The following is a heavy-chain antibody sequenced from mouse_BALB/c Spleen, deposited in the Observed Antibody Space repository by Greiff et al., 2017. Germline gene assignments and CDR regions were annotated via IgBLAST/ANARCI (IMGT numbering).Heavy chain of an antibody. V-gene: IGHV5-6-3*01. CDR2: INSNGGST. Sequence: EVMLVESGGGLVQPGGSLKLSCAASGFTFSSYGMSWVRQTPDKRLELVATINSNGGSTYYPASVKGRFTISRDNAKNTLYLQMSSLKSEDTAMYYCARDGIDLLWLRRFAYWGQGTLVTVSA. J-gene: IGHJ3*01. D-gene: IGHD2-2*01. CDR3: ARDGIDLLWLRRFAY. CDR1: GFTFSSYG.